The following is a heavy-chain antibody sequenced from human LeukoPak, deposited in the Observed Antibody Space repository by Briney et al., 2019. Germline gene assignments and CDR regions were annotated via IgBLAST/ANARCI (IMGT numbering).Heavy chain of an antibody. V-gene: IGHV1-24*01. CDR3: ARKGAYCSGGTCYSGFFDY. D-gene: IGHD2-15*01. CDR2: FDPEDGET. J-gene: IGHJ4*02. CDR1: GYTLTELS. Sequence: GASVKVSCKVSGYTLTELSMHRVRQAPGKGLEWMGGFDPEDGETIYAQRFQGRVTITRDTSASTAYMELSSLRSEDTAVYYCARKGAYCSGGTCYSGFFDYWGQGALVTVSS.